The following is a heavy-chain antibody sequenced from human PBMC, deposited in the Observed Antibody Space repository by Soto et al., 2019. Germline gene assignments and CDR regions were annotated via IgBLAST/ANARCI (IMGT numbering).Heavy chain of an antibody. J-gene: IGHJ4*02. Sequence: GGSLRLSCAASGLTFSTYAMSWVRQAPGKGLEWVSAISASGSSTYYADSVKGRFTISRDNSKNTLFLQMNSLRAEDTAVHHCARGLGYCSSSSCYIWFDYWGQGSLVTVSS. CDR1: GLTFSTYA. CDR3: ARGLGYCSSSSCYIWFDY. CDR2: ISASGSST. V-gene: IGHV3-23*01. D-gene: IGHD2-2*02.